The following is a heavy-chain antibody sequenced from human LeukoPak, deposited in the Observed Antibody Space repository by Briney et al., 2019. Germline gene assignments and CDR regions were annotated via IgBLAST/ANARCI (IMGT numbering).Heavy chain of an antibody. CDR1: GGSIRSPY. V-gene: IGHV4-59*11. CDR3: ARVHTRYYDFWSGAFDY. CDR2: IHYSGST. D-gene: IGHD3-3*01. J-gene: IGHJ4*02. Sequence: PSETLSLTCTVSGGSIRSPYWSWIRQPPGKGLEWIGHIHYSGSTNYNPSLKSRVAISVDTSKNQFSLKLSSVTAADTAVYYCARVHTRYYDFWSGAFDYWGQGTLVTVSS.